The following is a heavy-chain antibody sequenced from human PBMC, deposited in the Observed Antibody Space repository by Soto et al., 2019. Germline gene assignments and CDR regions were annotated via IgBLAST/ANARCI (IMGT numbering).Heavy chain of an antibody. Sequence: PGGSLRLYCAPSGFTFTDHYMSWIRQVPGKGLEWVSYMSNSGSDIYYGDSVKGRFTISRDNAKNSLYLQMNSLRAEDTAVYYCARGHYGLDVWGQGTTVTVSS. J-gene: IGHJ6*02. CDR3: ARGHYGLDV. V-gene: IGHV3-11*01. CDR1: GFTFTDHY. CDR2: MSNSGSDI.